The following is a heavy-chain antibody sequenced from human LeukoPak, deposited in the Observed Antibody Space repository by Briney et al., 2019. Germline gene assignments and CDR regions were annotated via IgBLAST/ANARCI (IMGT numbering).Heavy chain of an antibody. CDR2: IYYSGST. Sequence: PSQTLSLTCTVSGGSISSGGYYWSWIRQHPGKGLEWIGYIYYSGSTYYNPSLKSRVTISADTSKNQFSLKLSSVTAADTAVYYCARMNYYDSSGYKYNWFDPWGQGTLVTVSS. V-gene: IGHV4-31*03. CDR1: GGSISSGGYY. J-gene: IGHJ5*02. CDR3: ARMNYYDSSGYKYNWFDP. D-gene: IGHD3-22*01.